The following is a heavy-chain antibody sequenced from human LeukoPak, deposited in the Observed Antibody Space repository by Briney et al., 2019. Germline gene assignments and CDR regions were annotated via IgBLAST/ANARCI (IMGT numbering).Heavy chain of an antibody. Sequence: GGSLRLSCAASGFTFSSYAMRWVRQAPGKGLEWVSAISGSGGSTYYADSVKGRFTISRDNPKNTLYLQMNSLRPEDTAVYYCVKEPRGYSFSFDIWGQGTMVTVSS. CDR1: GFTFSSYA. J-gene: IGHJ3*02. D-gene: IGHD5-18*01. CDR3: VKEPRGYSFSFDI. V-gene: IGHV3-23*01. CDR2: ISGSGGST.